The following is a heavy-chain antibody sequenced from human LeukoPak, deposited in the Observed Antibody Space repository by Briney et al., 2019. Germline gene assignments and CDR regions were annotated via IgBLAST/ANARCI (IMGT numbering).Heavy chain of an antibody. CDR2: IKQDGSEK. CDR1: GFTFSGYW. Sequence: PGGSLRLSCAASGFTFSGYWMSWVRQAPGKGLEWVANIKQDGSEKYYVDSVKGRFTISRDNAKNSLYLQMNSLRAEDTAVYYCARVSSTGAFDIWGQGTIVTVSS. J-gene: IGHJ3*02. V-gene: IGHV3-7*01. D-gene: IGHD4-17*01. CDR3: ARVSSTGAFDI.